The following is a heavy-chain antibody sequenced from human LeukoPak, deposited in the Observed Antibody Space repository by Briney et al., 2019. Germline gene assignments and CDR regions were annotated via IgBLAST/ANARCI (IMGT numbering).Heavy chain of an antibody. CDR3: AKRTGVGYVDY. Sequence: GGSLTLSCAASGFTFSSYGMHWVRQAPGKGLEWVAVIWYDGSNKYYADSVKGRFTISRDNSKNTLYLQMNSLRAEDTAVYYCAKRTGVGYVDYWGQGTLVTVSS. CDR1: GFTFSSYG. D-gene: IGHD1-14*01. V-gene: IGHV3-33*06. CDR2: IWYDGSNK. J-gene: IGHJ4*02.